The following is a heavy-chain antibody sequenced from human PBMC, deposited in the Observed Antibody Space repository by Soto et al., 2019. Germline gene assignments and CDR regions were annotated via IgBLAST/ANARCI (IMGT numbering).Heavy chain of an antibody. D-gene: IGHD6-19*01. CDR3: ARVWWVPRAVAAPEGIVYYMDV. V-gene: IGHV3-11*01. CDR2: ISSSGSTI. Sequence: GGSLRLSCAASGFTFSDYYMSWIRQAPGKGLAWVSYISSSGSTIYYADPVKGRFTISRDNAKNSLYLQMNSLGADDTAVYYCARVWWVPRAVAAPEGIVYYMDVWGEGARVTVA. J-gene: IGHJ6*03. CDR1: GFTFSDYY.